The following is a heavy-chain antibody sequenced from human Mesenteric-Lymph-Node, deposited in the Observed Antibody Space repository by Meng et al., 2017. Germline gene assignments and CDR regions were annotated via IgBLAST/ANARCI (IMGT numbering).Heavy chain of an antibody. CDR1: GGTFSSYA. Sequence: SVKVSCKASGGTFSSYAISWVRQAPGQGLEWMGGIIPIFGTANYAQKFQGRVTITADESTSTAYMELSSLRSEDTAVYYCARDSRAAAGTLLAFDIWGQGKMV. J-gene: IGHJ3*02. CDR3: ARDSRAAAGTLLAFDI. D-gene: IGHD6-13*01. CDR2: IIPIFGTA. V-gene: IGHV1-69*13.